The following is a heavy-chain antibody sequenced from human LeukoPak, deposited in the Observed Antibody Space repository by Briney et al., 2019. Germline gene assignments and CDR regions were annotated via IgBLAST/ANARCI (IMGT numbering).Heavy chain of an antibody. D-gene: IGHD2-2*01. CDR3: TRHEDSTSKRLFDY. CDR1: GFTFSGSA. Sequence: PGGSLRLSCAASGFTFSGSAMHWVRQASGKGLEWVGRIRSKANSYATAYAASVKGRFTISRDDSKNTAYLQMNSLKTEDTAMYYCTRHEDSTSKRLFDYWGQGTLVTVSS. V-gene: IGHV3-73*01. J-gene: IGHJ4*02. CDR2: IRSKANSYAT.